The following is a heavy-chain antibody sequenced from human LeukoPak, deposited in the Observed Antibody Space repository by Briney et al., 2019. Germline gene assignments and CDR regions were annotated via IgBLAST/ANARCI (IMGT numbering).Heavy chain of an antibody. CDR1: GYSISSGYY. D-gene: IGHD6-19*01. J-gene: IGHJ5*02. V-gene: IGHV4-38-2*02. Sequence: SETLSLTCTVSGYSISSGYYWGWIRQPPGKGLEWIVVYHVGTTDYNPSLKSRVTISVDTSKNQFSLKLSSVTAADTAVYYCARIAGKYSSGWYRGFDPWGQGTLVTVSS. CDR2: VYHVGTT. CDR3: ARIAGKYSSGWYRGFDP.